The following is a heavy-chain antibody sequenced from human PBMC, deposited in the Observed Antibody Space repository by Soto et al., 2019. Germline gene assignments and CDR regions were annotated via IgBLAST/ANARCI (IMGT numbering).Heavy chain of an antibody. CDR3: ASSYYYDSSCYFFQH. V-gene: IGHV1-69*10. J-gene: IGHJ1*01. CDR1: GGTFSSYA. Sequence: ASVKVSCKASGGTFSSYAISWVRKAPGQGLEWMGGIIPILGIANYAQKFQGRVTITADKSTSTAYMELISLRSEDTAVYYCASSYYYDSSCYFFQHWGQGTLVTVSS. CDR2: IIPILGIA. D-gene: IGHD3-22*01.